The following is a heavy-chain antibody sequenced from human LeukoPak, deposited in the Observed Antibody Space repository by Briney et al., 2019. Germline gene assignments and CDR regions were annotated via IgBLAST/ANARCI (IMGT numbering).Heavy chain of an antibody. CDR1: GGTFSSYA. Sequence: SVKVSCKASGGTFSSYAISWVRQAPGQGLEWMGGIIPIFGIANYAQKFQGRVTITTDESTSTAYMELSSLRSEDTAVYYCARGPGLTPQRNWFAPGGQGTLVTVSS. CDR2: IIPIFGIA. CDR3: ARGPGLTPQRNWFAP. V-gene: IGHV1-69*05. D-gene: IGHD2-2*01. J-gene: IGHJ5*02.